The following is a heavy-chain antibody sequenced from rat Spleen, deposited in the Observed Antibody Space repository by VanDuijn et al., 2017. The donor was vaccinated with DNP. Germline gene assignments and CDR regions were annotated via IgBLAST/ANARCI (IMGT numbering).Heavy chain of an antibody. V-gene: IGHV4-2*01. CDR1: GFNFNDYW. D-gene: IGHD1-11*01. J-gene: IGHJ2*01. Sequence: EVKLVESGGGLVQPGSSLKLSCVASGFNFNDYWMGWVRQAPGKGLEWIGQINKDSSTISYSPSLKDKLTISRDSAQNTLYLQMSKLGSEETAIYYCARGPNYGGYADYFDYWGQGVTVTVSS. CDR2: INKDSSTI. CDR3: ARGPNYGGYADYFDY.